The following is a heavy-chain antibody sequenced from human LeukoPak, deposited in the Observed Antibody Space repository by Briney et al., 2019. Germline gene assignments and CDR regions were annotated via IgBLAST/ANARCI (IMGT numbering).Heavy chain of an antibody. V-gene: IGHV1-69*04. CDR2: IIPILGIA. CDR1: GGTFSSYA. J-gene: IGHJ4*02. D-gene: IGHD2-15*01. CDR3: ARDLRGYCSGGSCYVLEFDY. Sequence: SVKVSCKASGGTFSSYAISWVRQAPGQGLEWMGRIIPILGIANYAQKFQGRVTITVDKSTSTAYMELSSLRSEDTAVYYCARDLRGYCSGGSCYVLEFDYWGQGTLVTVSS.